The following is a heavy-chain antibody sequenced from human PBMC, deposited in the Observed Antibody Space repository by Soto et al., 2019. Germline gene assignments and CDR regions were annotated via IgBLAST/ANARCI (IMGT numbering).Heavy chain of an antibody. V-gene: IGHV4-39*01. D-gene: IGHD3-10*01. CDR3: ARHNSGFGRLFDF. CDR2: IYYSGST. Sequence: SETLSLTCIVSGCSISSSSYYWGWIRQPPGKGLEWIGSIYYSGSTYYNPSLKSRVTISVDTSKNQFSLKLSSVTAADTAVYYCARHNSGFGRLFDFWGQGTLVTVSS. J-gene: IGHJ4*02. CDR1: GCSISSSSYY.